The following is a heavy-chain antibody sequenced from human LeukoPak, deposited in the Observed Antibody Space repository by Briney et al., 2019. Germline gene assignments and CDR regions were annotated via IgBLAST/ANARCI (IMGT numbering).Heavy chain of an antibody. D-gene: IGHD5-24*01. V-gene: IGHV1-2*02. CDR3: ARDTRSSYLQYYFDY. J-gene: IGHJ4*02. CDR2: ISPDSGRT. CDR1: GYTFTGYY. Sequence: ASVKVSCKASGYTFTGYYMHWVRQAPGQGLEWIGWISPDSGRTGFAQKFQGRVTMTRDTSISTAYMELSRLGYDGTAVYYCARDTRSSYLQYYFDYWGQGTLVTVSS.